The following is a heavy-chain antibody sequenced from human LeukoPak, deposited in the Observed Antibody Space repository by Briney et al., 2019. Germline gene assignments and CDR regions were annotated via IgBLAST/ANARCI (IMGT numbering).Heavy chain of an antibody. J-gene: IGHJ4*02. Sequence: GGSLRLSCVASGVTFSPYGTHWVRQAPGKGLEWVAVISNDGNYKYFTDSVKGRFTISRDNSKNTLDLQMNSLRAEDTAVYYCAKEADWLLDYWGQGTLVTVSS. D-gene: IGHD3-9*01. CDR2: ISNDGNYK. V-gene: IGHV3-30*18. CDR3: AKEADWLLDY. CDR1: GVTFSPYG.